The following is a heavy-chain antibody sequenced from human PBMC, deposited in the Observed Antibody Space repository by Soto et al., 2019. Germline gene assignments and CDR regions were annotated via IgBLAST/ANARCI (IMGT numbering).Heavy chain of an antibody. CDR2: TTSDGARI. CDR1: GFAFSTYG. CDR3: ARKNPGREWELPDY. V-gene: IGHV3-30*03. J-gene: IGHJ4*02. Sequence: QVQLVESGGGVVQPGRSLRLSCAASGFAFSTYGMHWVRQAPGKGLEWVAVTTSDGARINYADSVKGRFTISRDNSRTTLYLQMKSLRIDDPAVYYCARKNPGREWELPDYWGQGTLVTVSS. D-gene: IGHD1-26*01.